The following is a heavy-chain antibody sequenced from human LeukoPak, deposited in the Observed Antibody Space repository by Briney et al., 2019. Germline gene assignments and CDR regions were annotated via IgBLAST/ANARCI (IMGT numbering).Heavy chain of an antibody. CDR1: RGSFSGYY. V-gene: IGHV4-34*01. CDR2: INHSGST. CDR3: ARVRDDFWSGYHFDY. J-gene: IGHJ4*02. Sequence: PSETLSLTCAVYRGSFSGYYWSWIRQPPGKGLEWIGEINHSGSTNYNPSLKSRVTISVDTSKNQFSLKLSSVTAADTAVYYCARVRDDFWSGYHFDYWGQGTLVTVSS. D-gene: IGHD3-3*01.